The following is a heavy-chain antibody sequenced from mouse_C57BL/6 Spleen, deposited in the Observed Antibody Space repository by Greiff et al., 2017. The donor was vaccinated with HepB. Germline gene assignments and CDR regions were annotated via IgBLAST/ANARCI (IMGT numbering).Heavy chain of an antibody. CDR2: IWRGGST. V-gene: IGHV2-5*01. D-gene: IGHD2-4*01. Sequence: VKLKQSGPGLVQPSQSLSITCTVSGFSLTSYGVHWVRQSPGKGLEWLGVIWRGGSTDYNAAFMSRLSITKDNSKSQVFFKMNSLQADDTAIYYCAKGGGLRGYAMDYWGQGTSVTVSS. J-gene: IGHJ4*01. CDR3: AKGGGLRGYAMDY. CDR1: GFSLTSYG.